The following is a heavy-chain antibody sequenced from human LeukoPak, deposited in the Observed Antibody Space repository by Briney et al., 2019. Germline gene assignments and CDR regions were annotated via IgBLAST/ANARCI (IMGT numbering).Heavy chain of an antibody. CDR1: GFTVSSNS. CDR2: IYSDNT. V-gene: IGHV3-53*01. CDR3: ARRAGAYSHPYDY. J-gene: IGHJ4*02. Sequence: GGSLRLSCTVSGFTVSSNSMSWVRQAPGRGLEWVSFIYSDNTHYSDSVKGRFTISRDNSKKTLYLQMNSLSAEDTAVYYCARRAGAYSHPYDYWGQGTLVTVSS. D-gene: IGHD4/OR15-4a*01.